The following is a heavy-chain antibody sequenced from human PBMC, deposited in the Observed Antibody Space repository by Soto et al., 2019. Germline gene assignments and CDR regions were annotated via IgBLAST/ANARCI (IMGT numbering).Heavy chain of an antibody. J-gene: IGHJ4*02. V-gene: IGHV4-59*08. Sequence: PSETLSLTCAVSGDSISSYYCMWIRQPPGKGLEWIGILYYSGSANYNPSLKSRVTISVDTSKSQFSLNLNSVTAADTAVYYCARGYDILTGPLDYWGPGTLVTVSS. D-gene: IGHD3-9*01. CDR2: LYYSGSA. CDR3: ARGYDILTGPLDY. CDR1: GDSISSYY.